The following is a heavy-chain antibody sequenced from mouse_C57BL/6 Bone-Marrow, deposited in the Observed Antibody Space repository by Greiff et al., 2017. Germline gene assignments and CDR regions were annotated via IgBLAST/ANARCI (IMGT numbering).Heavy chain of an antibody. J-gene: IGHJ4*01. CDR1: GYTFTSYD. CDR3: ARRGDYYAMDY. V-gene: IGHV1-85*01. Sequence: QVQLQQSGPELVKPGASVKLSCKASGYTFTSYDINWVKQRPGQGLEWIGCIYPRDGSTKYNEKFKGQATLTVDTSSSTAYMELHSLTSEDSAVYCCARRGDYYAMDYWGQGTSVTVSS. CDR2: IYPRDGST.